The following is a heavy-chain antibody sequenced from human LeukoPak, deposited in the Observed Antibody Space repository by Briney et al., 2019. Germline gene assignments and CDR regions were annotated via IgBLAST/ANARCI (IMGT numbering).Heavy chain of an antibody. CDR3: ARVWFGERYYYYYYYMDV. V-gene: IGHV4-59*08. CDR1: GGSISSYF. CDR2: IYYSGST. Sequence: SETLSLTCTVSGGSISSYFWSWIRQPPGKGLEWLGYIYYSGSTNYNPSLKSRVTISVDTSKNQFSLKLSSVTAADTAVYYCARVWFGERYYYYYYYMDVWGKGTTVTVSS. J-gene: IGHJ6*03. D-gene: IGHD3-10*01.